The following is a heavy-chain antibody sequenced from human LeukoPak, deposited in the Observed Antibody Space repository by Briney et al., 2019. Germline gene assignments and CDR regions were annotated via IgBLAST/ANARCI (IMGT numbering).Heavy chain of an antibody. V-gene: IGHV4-59*01. CDR2: IDYSGST. D-gene: IGHD3-10*01. CDR1: GGSISSYY. J-gene: IGHJ4*02. CDR3: ARDFTRGIIRFFDY. Sequence: SETLSLTCTVSGGSISSYYWSWIRQPPGKGLEWIGYIDYSGSTNYNPSLKSRVTISADTSKNQFSLRLSSVTAADTAVYYCARDFTRGIIRFFDYWGQGTLVTVSS.